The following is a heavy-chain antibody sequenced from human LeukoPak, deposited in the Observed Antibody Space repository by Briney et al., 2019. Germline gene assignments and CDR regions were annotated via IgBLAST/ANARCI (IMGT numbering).Heavy chain of an antibody. V-gene: IGHV1-8*01. CDR1: GYTFTSYD. CDR2: MNPNSGNT. J-gene: IGHJ4*02. CDR3: ARGPTVGATYYFDY. Sequence: ASVKVSCKASGYTFTSYDINWVRQATGQGLEWMGWMNPNSGNTGYAQKFQGRVTMTRNTSISTAYMELSSLRSEDTAVYYCARGPTVGATYYFDYWGQGTLVTVSS. D-gene: IGHD1-26*01.